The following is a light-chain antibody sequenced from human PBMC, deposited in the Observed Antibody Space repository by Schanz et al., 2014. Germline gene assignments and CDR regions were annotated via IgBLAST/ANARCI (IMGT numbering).Light chain of an antibody. CDR2: DVS. J-gene: IGLJ2*01. Sequence: QSALTQPPSASGSPGQSVTISCTGTDVGGYNYVSWYQRHPGKAPKLMIYDVSKRPSGVPDRFSGSKSGNTASLTVSGLQAEDEDDYYCSSYAGSNSFVVFGGGTKLTVL. CDR3: SSYAGSNSFVV. CDR1: DVGGYNY. V-gene: IGLV2-8*01.